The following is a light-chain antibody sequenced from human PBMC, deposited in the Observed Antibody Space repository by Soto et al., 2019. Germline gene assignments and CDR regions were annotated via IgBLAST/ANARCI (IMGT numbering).Light chain of an antibody. Sequence: EIVMTQSPATLSVSPGERATLSCRASQSVSSNLAWYQQKPGQAPRLLIDGASTRATGIPARFSGSGSGTEFTLTISSLQSDYFAVYYCQQYNNWPRTFGQGTKVSIK. J-gene: IGKJ1*01. V-gene: IGKV3-15*01. CDR2: GAS. CDR3: QQYNNWPRT. CDR1: QSVSSN.